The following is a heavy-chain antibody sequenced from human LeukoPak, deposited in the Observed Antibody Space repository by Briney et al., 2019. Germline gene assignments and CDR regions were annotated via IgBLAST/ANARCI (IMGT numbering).Heavy chain of an antibody. J-gene: IGHJ4*02. CDR1: GFTLSNYW. V-gene: IGHV3-7*04. CDR3: ARSPYSGSYGPFDY. CDR2: IKHDGSEK. D-gene: IGHD1-26*01. Sequence: GGSLRLSCAASGFTLSNYWMNWVRQAPGKGLEWVANIKHDGSEKIYVDSVKGRFTISRDDARNSLYLQMNSLRAEDTALYYCARSPYSGSYGPFDYWGQGTLVTVSS.